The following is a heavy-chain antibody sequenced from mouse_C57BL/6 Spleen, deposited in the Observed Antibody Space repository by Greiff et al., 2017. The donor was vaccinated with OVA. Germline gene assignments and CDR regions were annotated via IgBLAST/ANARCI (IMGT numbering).Heavy chain of an antibody. CDR1: GFTFSDYG. D-gene: IGHD1-1*01. CDR3: ARGPKGSSYSWFAY. Sequence: EVKLVESGGGLVKPGGSLKLSCAASGFTFSDYGMHWVRQAPEKGLEWVAYISSGSSTIYYADTVKGRFTISRDNAKNTLFLQMTSLRSEDTARYYGARGPKGSSYSWFAYWGQGTLVTVSA. V-gene: IGHV5-17*01. J-gene: IGHJ3*01. CDR2: ISSGSSTI.